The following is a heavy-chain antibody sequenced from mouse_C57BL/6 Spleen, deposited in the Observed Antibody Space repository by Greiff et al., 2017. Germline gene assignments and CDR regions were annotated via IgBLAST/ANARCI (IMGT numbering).Heavy chain of an antibody. Sequence: EVQLQQSGAELVKPGASVKLSCTASGFNINDYYMHWVKQRTEQGLEWIGRIDPEDGDTKYAPKFQGKATITVDTSSNTADLQLSSLTSEDTAVYYCAKEVYYGYEGLAYWGQGTLVTVSA. CDR2: IDPEDGDT. CDR3: AKEVYYGYEGLAY. CDR1: GFNINDYY. V-gene: IGHV14-2*01. D-gene: IGHD2-2*01. J-gene: IGHJ3*01.